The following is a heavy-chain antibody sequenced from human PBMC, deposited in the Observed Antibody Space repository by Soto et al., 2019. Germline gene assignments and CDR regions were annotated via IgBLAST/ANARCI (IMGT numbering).Heavy chain of an antibody. Sequence: SVKVSCKASGGTFSSYAISWVRQAPGQGLEWMGGIIPIFGTANYAQKFQGRVTITADKSTSTAYMELSSLRSEDTAVYYCARDRPYGSGSYFDYWGQGNLDTVSS. V-gene: IGHV1-69*06. J-gene: IGHJ4*02. CDR3: ARDRPYGSGSYFDY. CDR2: IIPIFGTA. D-gene: IGHD3-10*01. CDR1: GGTFSSYA.